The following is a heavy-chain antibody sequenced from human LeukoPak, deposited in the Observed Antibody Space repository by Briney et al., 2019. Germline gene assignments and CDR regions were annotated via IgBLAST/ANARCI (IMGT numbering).Heavy chain of an antibody. J-gene: IGHJ4*02. D-gene: IGHD6-6*01. Sequence: GGSLRLSCAASGFTFSSYGMHWVRQAPGKGPEWVAVISYDGSNKYYADSVKGRFTISRDNSKNTLYLQMNSLRAEDTAVYYCAKEVAARPHRKHFDYWGQGTLVTVSS. CDR1: GFTFSSYG. CDR3: AKEVAARPHRKHFDY. CDR2: ISYDGSNK. V-gene: IGHV3-30*18.